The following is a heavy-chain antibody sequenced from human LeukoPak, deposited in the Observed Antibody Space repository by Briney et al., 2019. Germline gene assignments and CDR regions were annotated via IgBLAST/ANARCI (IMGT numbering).Heavy chain of an antibody. CDR2: ISWNSGSI. V-gene: IGHV3-9*01. CDR3: AKDAARASGGSSFDY. Sequence: PGGSLRLSCAASGFTFDDYAMHWVRQAPGKGLGWVSGISWNSGSIGYADSVKGRFTISRDNAKNSLYLQMNSLRAEDTALYYCAKDAARASGGSSFDYWGQGTLVTVSS. J-gene: IGHJ4*02. CDR1: GFTFDDYA. D-gene: IGHD2-15*01.